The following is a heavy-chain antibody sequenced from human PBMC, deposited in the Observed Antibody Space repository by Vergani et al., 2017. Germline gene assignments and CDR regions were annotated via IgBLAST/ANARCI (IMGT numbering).Heavy chain of an antibody. V-gene: IGHV1-69*01. CDR3: AREGTHSSTSCSSFDY. Sequence: QVQLVQSGAEVKKPGSSVKVSCKASGGTFSSYAISWVRQAPGQGLEWMGGIIPIFGTANYAQKFQGSVTITADESTSTSYMELSSLRSEDTAVYYCAREGTHSSTSCSSFDYWGQGTLVTVSS. J-gene: IGHJ4*02. D-gene: IGHD2-2*01. CDR2: IIPIFGTA. CDR1: GGTFSSYA.